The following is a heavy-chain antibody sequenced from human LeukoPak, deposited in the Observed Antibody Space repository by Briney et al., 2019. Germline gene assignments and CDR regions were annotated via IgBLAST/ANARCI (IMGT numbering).Heavy chain of an antibody. CDR1: GFTFSSYA. D-gene: IGHD3-22*01. CDR2: ITSSGGST. Sequence: GGSLRLSCAASGFTFSSYAMSWVRQAPGKGLEWVSTITSSGGSTYYADSVKGRFTISRDNSKNTLFLQMNSLRAEDTAVYYCAKDPSSGYYPTSWYFDYWGQGTLVTVSS. CDR3: AKDPSSGYYPTSWYFDY. J-gene: IGHJ4*02. V-gene: IGHV3-23*01.